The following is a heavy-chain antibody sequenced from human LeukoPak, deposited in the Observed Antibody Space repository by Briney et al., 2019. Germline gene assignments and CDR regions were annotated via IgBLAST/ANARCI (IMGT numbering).Heavy chain of an antibody. V-gene: IGHV3-33*06. CDR2: VWYDGSNQ. CDR1: GFPFSGSG. CDR3: TKVVRRAYGSFDP. Sequence: GSSLRLSCAASGFPFSGSGMHWVRQAPGKGLEWVAIVWYDGSNQYYADSVKGRFTISRDNSKNTVDLQMNSLSAEDTAVYYCTKVVRRAYGSFDPWGQGTLVFVSS. J-gene: IGHJ5*02. D-gene: IGHD4-17*01.